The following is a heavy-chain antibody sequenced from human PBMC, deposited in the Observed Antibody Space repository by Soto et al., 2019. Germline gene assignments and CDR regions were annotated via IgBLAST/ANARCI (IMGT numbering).Heavy chain of an antibody. V-gene: IGHV1-18*01. J-gene: IGHJ3*02. CDR1: GYTFSSYD. CDR2: ISANNGNT. CDR3: ARYCSSISCYGPDAFDI. Sequence: ASVKVSCKASGYTFSSYDINWVRQAPGQGLEWMGWISANNGNTNYAQKLQGRVTMTTDTSTSTAYMELRSLRSDDTAVYYCARYCSSISCYGPDAFDIWGQGTMVTVSS. D-gene: IGHD2-2*01.